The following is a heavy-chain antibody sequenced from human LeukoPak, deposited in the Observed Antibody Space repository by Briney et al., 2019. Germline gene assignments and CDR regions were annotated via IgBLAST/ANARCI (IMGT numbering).Heavy chain of an antibody. Sequence: ASVKVSCKASGYTFTNYFVHWVRQAPGQGLEWVGWISPHSGDTNSAHKFQGRVTMTRDTSIATAYTELSSLTSDDTAVYYCARASYITYDLWGPGTRVTVSS. CDR3: ARASYITYDL. V-gene: IGHV1-2*02. J-gene: IGHJ5*02. CDR2: ISPHSGDT. CDR1: GYTFTNYF. D-gene: IGHD3-10*01.